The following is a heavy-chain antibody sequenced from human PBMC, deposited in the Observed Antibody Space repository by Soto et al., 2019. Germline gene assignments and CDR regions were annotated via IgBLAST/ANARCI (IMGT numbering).Heavy chain of an antibody. J-gene: IGHJ4*02. Sequence: SETLSLTCTVSGGSINNNFYYWGWIRQPPGKGLEWIGSIYYSGSTYYNPSLKSRVTISVDTSKNQFSLKLSSVTAADTAVYYCARCDGRYWGQGTLVTVSS. D-gene: IGHD2-21*01. CDR2: IYYSGST. CDR3: ARCDGRY. CDR1: GGSINNNFYY. V-gene: IGHV4-39*01.